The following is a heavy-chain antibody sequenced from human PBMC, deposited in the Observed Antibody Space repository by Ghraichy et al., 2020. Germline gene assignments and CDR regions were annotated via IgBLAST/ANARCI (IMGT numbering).Heavy chain of an antibody. CDR2: ISDSGGST. Sequence: GGSLRLSCAASGFSFSSYGMYWVRQAPGKGLEWVSAISDSGGSTFYADSVKGRFTISRDNSKNTLYLQMNSLRGEDTAVYYCAKRLPVLAKHFFDSWGQGTLVTVSS. CDR1: GFSFSSYG. CDR3: AKRLPVLAKHFFDS. D-gene: IGHD2-21*01. V-gene: IGHV3-23*01. J-gene: IGHJ4*02.